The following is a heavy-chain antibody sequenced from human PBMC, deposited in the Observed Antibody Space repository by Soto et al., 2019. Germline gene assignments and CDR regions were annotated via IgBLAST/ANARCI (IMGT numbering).Heavy chain of an antibody. CDR3: ARQISLGWNKPVGMDV. D-gene: IGHD1-1*01. V-gene: IGHV1-69*13. Sequence: SVKVSCKASGGTFSSYAISWVRQAPGQGLEWMGGIIPIFGTANYAQKFQGRVTITADESTSTAHMELSSLRSEDTAVYYCARQISLGWNKPVGMDVWGQGTTVTVSS. CDR2: IIPIFGTA. J-gene: IGHJ6*02. CDR1: GGTFSSYA.